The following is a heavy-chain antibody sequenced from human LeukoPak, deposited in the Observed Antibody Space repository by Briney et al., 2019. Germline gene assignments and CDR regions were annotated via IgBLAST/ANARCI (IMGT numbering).Heavy chain of an antibody. J-gene: IGHJ3*02. CDR2: INSRSSTI. Sequence: GGSLRLSRAAARFTFSNYGVNWVRQAPGKGLEWVSYINSRSSTIYYADSVRGRFTISRDNAKNSLYLQMNSLKAEDTAIYYCAREVGTPQAFDIWGQGTMVTVSS. CDR3: AREVGTPQAFDI. CDR1: RFTFSNYG. V-gene: IGHV3-48*01. D-gene: IGHD1-26*01.